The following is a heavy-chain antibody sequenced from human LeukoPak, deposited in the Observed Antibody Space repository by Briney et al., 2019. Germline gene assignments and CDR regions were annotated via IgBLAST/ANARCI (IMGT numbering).Heavy chain of an antibody. Sequence: PGGSLSLSCAASGFTVSSNYMSWVRQAPGKGLEWVSVIYSGGSTYYADSVKGRFTISRDNSKNTLYLQMNSLRAEDTAVYYCARELSTPVHAFDIWGQGTMVTVSS. D-gene: IGHD3-10*01. CDR2: IYSGGST. J-gene: IGHJ3*02. CDR3: ARELSTPVHAFDI. V-gene: IGHV3-53*01. CDR1: GFTVSSNY.